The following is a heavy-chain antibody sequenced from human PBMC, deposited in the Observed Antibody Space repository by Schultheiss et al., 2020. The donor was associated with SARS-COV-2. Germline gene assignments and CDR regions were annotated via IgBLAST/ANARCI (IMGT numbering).Heavy chain of an antibody. CDR3: ARENYGPLLNYGMDV. J-gene: IGHJ6*02. CDR2: IYYSGIT. CDR1: GGSISSGGYY. V-gene: IGHV4-61*08. Sequence: SQTLSLTCTVSGGSISSGGYYWSWIRQHPGKGLEWIGYIYYSGITNYNPSLKSRVTISVDTSKNQFSLKLSSVTAADTAVYYCARENYGPLLNYGMDVWGQGTTVTVSS. D-gene: IGHD4-17*01.